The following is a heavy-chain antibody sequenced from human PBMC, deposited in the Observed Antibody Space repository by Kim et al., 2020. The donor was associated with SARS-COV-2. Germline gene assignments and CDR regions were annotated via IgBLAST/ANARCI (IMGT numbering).Heavy chain of an antibody. V-gene: IGHV3-30*18. CDR3: AKDRNSSGWYDLDY. CDR2: ISYDGSNK. D-gene: IGHD6-19*01. J-gene: IGHJ4*02. CDR1: GFTFSSYG. Sequence: GGSLRLSCAASGFTFSSYGMHWVRQAPGKGLEWVAVISYDGSNKYYADSVKGRFTISRDNSKNTLYLQMNSLRAEDTAVYYCAKDRNSSGWYDLDYWGQG.